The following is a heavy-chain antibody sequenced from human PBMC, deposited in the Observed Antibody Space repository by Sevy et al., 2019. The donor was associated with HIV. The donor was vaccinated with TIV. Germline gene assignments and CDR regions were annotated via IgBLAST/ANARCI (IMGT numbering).Heavy chain of an antibody. V-gene: IGHV1-18*01. D-gene: IGHD1-26*01. CDR2: INTYNRNT. Sequence: ASVKVSCKSSGYTFTTYGISWVRQAPGQGLEWMGWINTYNRNTIYTQTLQGRVTMTADTSTSTAYMELRSLRSDDTAVYDCAKKTNLVEPSDSWGQGTLVTVSS. CDR1: GYTFTTYG. J-gene: IGHJ5*01. CDR3: AKKTNLVEPSDS.